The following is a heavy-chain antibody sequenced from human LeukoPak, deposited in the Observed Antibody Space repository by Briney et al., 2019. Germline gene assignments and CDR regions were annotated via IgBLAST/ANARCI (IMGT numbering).Heavy chain of an antibody. CDR1: GYTFTSSG. V-gene: IGHV1-18*01. D-gene: IGHD3-3*01. CDR3: ARVESGYNYYGMDV. Sequence: ASAKVSCKASGYTFTSSGISWVRQAPGQGLEWMGWISAYNGNTNYAQKLQGRVTMTTDTSTSTAYMELRSLRSDDTAVYYCARVESGYNYYGMDVWGQGTTVTVSS. CDR2: ISAYNGNT. J-gene: IGHJ6*02.